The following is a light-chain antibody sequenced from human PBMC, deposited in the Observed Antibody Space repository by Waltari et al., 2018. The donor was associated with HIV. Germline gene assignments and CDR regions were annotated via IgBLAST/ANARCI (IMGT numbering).Light chain of an antibody. Sequence: QSALTQPASVSGSPGQSITISCGDVRASKYVSWYQHHPGKAPKVLIYEGNHRPSGVSNRFSGSKSGNTASLTISGLQPEDEADYFCTSYISSSTPVFGGGTKLTVL. J-gene: IGLJ3*02. CDR1: DVRASKY. V-gene: IGLV2-14*01. CDR3: TSYISSSTPV. CDR2: EGN.